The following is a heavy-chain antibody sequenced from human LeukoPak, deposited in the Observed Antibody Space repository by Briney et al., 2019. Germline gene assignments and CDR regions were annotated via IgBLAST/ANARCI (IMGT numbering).Heavy chain of an antibody. D-gene: IGHD2-2*01. Sequence: SETLSLTCAVSGGSISSSNWWSWVRQPPGKGLEWIGEIYHSGSTNYNPSLKSRVTISVDKSKNQFSLKLSSVTAADTAVYYCARGGYQLLPRVYYGMDVWGKGTTVTVSS. CDR2: IYHSGST. J-gene: IGHJ6*04. CDR1: GGSISSSNW. V-gene: IGHV4-4*02. CDR3: ARGGYQLLPRVYYGMDV.